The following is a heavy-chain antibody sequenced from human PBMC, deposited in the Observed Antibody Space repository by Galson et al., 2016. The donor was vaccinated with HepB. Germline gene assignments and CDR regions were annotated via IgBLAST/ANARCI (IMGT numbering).Heavy chain of an antibody. CDR1: GYTFTSHW. Sequence: QSGAEVKKPGESLKISCKTSGYTFTSHWIGWVRQMSGKGLEWMGIIYPGDSGTRYSPSFEGQVTISADKSVGTAFLQWGSLKASDTAIYYCARSLNYSNYVNWGQGTPVTVSS. CDR3: ARSLNYSNYVN. V-gene: IGHV5-51*01. J-gene: IGHJ4*02. D-gene: IGHD4-11*01. CDR2: IYPGDSGT.